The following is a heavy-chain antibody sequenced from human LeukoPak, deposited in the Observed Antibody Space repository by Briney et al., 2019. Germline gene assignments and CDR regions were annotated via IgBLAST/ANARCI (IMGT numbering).Heavy chain of an antibody. CDR1: GGTFSSYA. V-gene: IGHV1-69*13. Sequence: SVKVSCKASGGTFSSYAISWVRQAPGQGLEWMGGIIPIFGTANYAQKFQGRVTITADESTSTAYMELSSLRSEDTAVYYCARVPLAKSRHGWFDPWGQGTLVTVSS. CDR3: ARVPLAKSRHGWFDP. J-gene: IGHJ5*02. CDR2: IIPIFGTA.